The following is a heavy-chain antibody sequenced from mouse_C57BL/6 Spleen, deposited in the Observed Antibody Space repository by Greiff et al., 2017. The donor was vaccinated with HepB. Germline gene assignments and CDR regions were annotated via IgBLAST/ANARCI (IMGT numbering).Heavy chain of an antibody. CDR3: ARMVSTWGLDY. V-gene: IGHV1-80*01. Sequence: VQLQQSGAELVKPGASVKISCKASGYAFSSYWMNWVKQRPGKGLEWIGQIYPGDGDTNYNGKFKGKATLTADKSSSTAYMQLSSLTSEDSAVYFCARMVSTWGLDYWGQGTTVTVSS. J-gene: IGHJ2*01. CDR1: GYAFSSYW. CDR2: IYPGDGDT. D-gene: IGHD1-1*02.